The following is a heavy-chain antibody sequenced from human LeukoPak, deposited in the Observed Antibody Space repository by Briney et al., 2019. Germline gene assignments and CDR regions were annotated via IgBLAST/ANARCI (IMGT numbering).Heavy chain of an antibody. D-gene: IGHD1-26*01. V-gene: IGHV3-9*03. Sequence: GGSLRLSCAASGFTFDDYAMHWVRQAPGKGLEWVSGISWNNGSIGYADSVKGRFTISRDNAKNSLYLQMNSLRAEDMALYYCAKDIGSGSGSYPNYYYYYMDVWGKGTTVTVSS. CDR3: AKDIGSGSGSYPNYYYYYMDV. J-gene: IGHJ6*03. CDR2: ISWNNGSI. CDR1: GFTFDDYA.